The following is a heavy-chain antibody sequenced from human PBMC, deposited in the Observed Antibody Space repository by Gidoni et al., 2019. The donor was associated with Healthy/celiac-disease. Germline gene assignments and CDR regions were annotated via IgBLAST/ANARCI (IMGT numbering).Heavy chain of an antibody. D-gene: IGHD6-13*01. V-gene: IGHV1-46*01. CDR3: ARDGYRSSWLRGWFDP. CDR2: INPSGGST. Sequence: QVQLVQSGAEVKKPGASVKVSCKASGYTFTNYYMHWVRQAPGQGLEWMGIINPSGGSTTYAQKFQGRVTMTRDTSTSTVYMELSSLRSEDTAVYYCARDGYRSSWLRGWFDPWGQGTLVTVSS. J-gene: IGHJ5*02. CDR1: GYTFTNYY.